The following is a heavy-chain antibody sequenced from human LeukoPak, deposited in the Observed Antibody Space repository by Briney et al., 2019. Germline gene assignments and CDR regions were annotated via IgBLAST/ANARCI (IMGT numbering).Heavy chain of an antibody. CDR3: AKEPSTGWSRVDS. Sequence: GGPLRLFCAASGFTFSSYAMSWVRQVPGKGLECVSGIGGSGSSTFYADSVKGRFTISRDNSKNVVYLQLNNLRAEDTAVYYCAKEPSTGWSRVDSWGQGTLVTVSS. V-gene: IGHV3-23*01. CDR2: IGGSGSST. J-gene: IGHJ4*02. CDR1: GFTFSSYA. D-gene: IGHD6-19*01.